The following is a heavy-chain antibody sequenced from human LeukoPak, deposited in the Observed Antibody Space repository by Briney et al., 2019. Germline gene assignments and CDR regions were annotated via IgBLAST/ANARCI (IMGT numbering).Heavy chain of an antibody. D-gene: IGHD1/OR15-1a*01. CDR2: INYSGNT. CDR3: ARLNVLNNSVLHHFDR. J-gene: IGHJ4*02. V-gene: IGHV4-59*08. Sequence: SETLSLTCTVSGGSISDYYWSWIRQPPGKGLEWIAYINYSGNTGYNPSLKSRVTISVDTSKNHFSLKLNSVTAADTAVYYCARLNVLNNSVLHHFDRWGQGTLVTVCS. CDR1: GGSISDYY.